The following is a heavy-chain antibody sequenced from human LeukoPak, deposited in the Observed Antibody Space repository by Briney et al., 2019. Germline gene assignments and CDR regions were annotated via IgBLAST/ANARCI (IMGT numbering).Heavy chain of an antibody. CDR2: IYYSGST. Sequence: PSETLSLTCTVSGGSISSYYWSWIRQPPGKGLEWIGSIYYSGSTYYSPSLKSRVTISVDTSKNQFSLKLSSVTAADTAVYYCANVYSSSWVDYWGQGTLVTVSS. CDR3: ANVYSSSWVDY. CDR1: GGSISSYY. J-gene: IGHJ4*02. D-gene: IGHD6-13*01. V-gene: IGHV4-59*05.